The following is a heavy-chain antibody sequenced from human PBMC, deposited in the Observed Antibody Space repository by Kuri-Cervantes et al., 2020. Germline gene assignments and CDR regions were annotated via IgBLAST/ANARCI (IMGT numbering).Heavy chain of an antibody. J-gene: IGHJ4*02. Sequence: GGSLRLSCAASGLTFSSYNMSWVRQAPGKGLEWVSSISSNSNYIYYADSMKGRFTISRDKAKNSVSLQMNSLTVEDTAVYYCAKPPSLWGQGTLVTVSS. V-gene: IGHV3-21*03. CDR2: ISSNSNYI. CDR3: AKPPSL. CDR1: GLTFSSYN.